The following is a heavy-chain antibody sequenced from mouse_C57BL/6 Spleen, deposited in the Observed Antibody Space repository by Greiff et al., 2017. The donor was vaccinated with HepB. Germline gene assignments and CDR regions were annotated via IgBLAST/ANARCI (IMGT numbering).Heavy chain of an antibody. Sequence: VQLQQSGPELVKPGASVKISCKASGYSFTSYYIHWVKQRPGQGLEWIGWIYPGSGNTKYNEKFKGKATLTADTSSSTAYMHLSSLTSEDSAVYYCARSGGNYPHWYFDVWGTGTTVTVSS. D-gene: IGHD2-1*01. V-gene: IGHV1-66*01. CDR1: GYSFTSYY. CDR2: IYPGSGNT. CDR3: ARSGGNYPHWYFDV. J-gene: IGHJ1*03.